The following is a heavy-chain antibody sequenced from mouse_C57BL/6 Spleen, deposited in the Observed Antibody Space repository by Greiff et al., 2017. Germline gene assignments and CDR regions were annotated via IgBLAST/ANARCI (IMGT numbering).Heavy chain of an antibody. D-gene: IGHD3-2*02. V-gene: IGHV1-69*01. CDR3: ARRRTAQATLDY. CDR2: IDPSDSYT. CDR1: GYTFPSYW. Sequence: QVQLQQPGAELVMPGASVKLSCKASGYTFPSYWMHWVKQRPGQGLEWIGEIDPSDSYTNYNQKFKGKSTLTVDKSSSTAYMQLSSLTSEDSAVYYCARRRTAQATLDYWGQGTTLTVSS. J-gene: IGHJ2*01.